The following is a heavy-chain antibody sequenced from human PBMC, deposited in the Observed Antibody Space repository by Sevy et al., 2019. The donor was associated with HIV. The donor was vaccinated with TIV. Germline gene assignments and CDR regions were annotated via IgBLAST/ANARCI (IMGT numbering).Heavy chain of an antibody. CDR1: GGSISSSNYY. J-gene: IGHJ4*02. Sequence: ETLSLTCTVSGGSISSSNYYWGWIRQPPGKGLEWIGTIYYSGSAYYNSSLKSRVTIFIDTYNNQFSLRLSSVTAADTAVYYCARRDYYGYSDSWGQGTLVTISS. V-gene: IGHV4-39*01. D-gene: IGHD3-3*01. CDR2: IYYSGSA. CDR3: ARRDYYGYSDS.